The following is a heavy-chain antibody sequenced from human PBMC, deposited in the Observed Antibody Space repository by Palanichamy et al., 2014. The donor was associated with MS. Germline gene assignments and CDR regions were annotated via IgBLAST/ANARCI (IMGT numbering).Heavy chain of an antibody. V-gene: IGHV1-69*01. D-gene: IGHD3-9*01. J-gene: IGHJ6*02. CDR2: IIPIFGTP. CDR3: ARRRIHYDILTGDYTPYNMDV. Sequence: QVQLVQSGAEVKKPGSSVKVSCKASGDTFSTYAISWVRQAPGQGLEWMGDIIPIFGTPNYAQKFQGRVTLTADESTSTVNMELSSLRSADTAMYYCARRRIHYDILTGDYTPYNMDVWGQGTTVTVSS. CDR1: GDTFSTYA.